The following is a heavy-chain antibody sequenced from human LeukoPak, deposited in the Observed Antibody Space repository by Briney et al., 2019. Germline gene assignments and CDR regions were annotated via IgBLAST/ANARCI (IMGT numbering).Heavy chain of an antibody. J-gene: IGHJ5*02. D-gene: IGHD4-11*01. V-gene: IGHV3-23*01. Sequence: GGSLRLSCAASGFTFLRHGMTWFRQAPGKGLEWVSGISASGGATYYADSVKGRFTISRDNAKNSLYLQMNSLRTEDTAVYYCAKNHVTVPNGDWFGPWGQGTLVTVSS. CDR2: ISASGGAT. CDR3: AKNHVTVPNGDWFGP. CDR1: GFTFLRHG.